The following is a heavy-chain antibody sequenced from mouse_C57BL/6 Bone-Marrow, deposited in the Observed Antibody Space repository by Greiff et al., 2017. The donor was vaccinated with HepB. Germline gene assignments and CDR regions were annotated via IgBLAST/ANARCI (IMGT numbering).Heavy chain of an antibody. Sequence: EVQLQQSGAELVRPGASVKLSCTASGFNIKDDYMHWVKQRPEQGLEWIGWIDPENGDTEYASKFQGKATITADTSSNTAYLQISSLTSEDNAVDDCTYSNHWYFEVWGTGTTVTVSS. D-gene: IGHD2-5*01. CDR1: GFNIKDDY. CDR3: TYSNHWYFEV. J-gene: IGHJ1*03. CDR2: IDPENGDT. V-gene: IGHV14-4*01.